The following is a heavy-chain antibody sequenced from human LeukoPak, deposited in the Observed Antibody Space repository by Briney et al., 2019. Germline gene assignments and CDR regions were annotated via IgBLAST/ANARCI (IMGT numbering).Heavy chain of an antibody. Sequence: ASETLSLTCTVSGGSISSYYWSWIRQPPGKGLEWIGYIYYSGSTNYNPSLKSRVTISVDTSKNQFSLKLSSVTAADTAVYYCASVKGSGSLGYFDLWGRGTLVTVSS. J-gene: IGHJ2*01. CDR2: IYYSGST. D-gene: IGHD3-22*01. CDR3: ASVKGSGSLGYFDL. V-gene: IGHV4-59*08. CDR1: GGSISSYY.